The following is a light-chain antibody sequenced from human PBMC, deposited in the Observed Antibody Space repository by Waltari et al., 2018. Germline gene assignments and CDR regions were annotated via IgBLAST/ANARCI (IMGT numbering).Light chain of an antibody. V-gene: IGLV3-19*01. J-gene: IGLJ2*01. CDR1: SLRSYY. Sequence: SSELTQDPAMSVALGQTVRITCQGDSLRSYYASWYQQKPGQAPVLVIYGKNNRPPGIPDRFSGSSSGNTASLTITGAQAEDEADYYCNSRNSSGNHLEVFGGGTKLTVL. CDR3: NSRNSSGNHLEV. CDR2: GKN.